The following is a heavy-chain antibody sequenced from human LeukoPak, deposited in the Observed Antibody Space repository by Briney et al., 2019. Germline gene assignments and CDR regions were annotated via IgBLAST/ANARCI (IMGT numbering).Heavy chain of an antibody. Sequence: ASVKVSCKASGYTFISYGISWVRQAPGQGLEWMGWISAYNGNTNYAQKLQGRVTMTTDTSTSTAYMELRSLRAEDTAVYYCARDPHLSGWSDYWGQGTLVTVSS. D-gene: IGHD6-19*01. J-gene: IGHJ4*02. V-gene: IGHV1-18*01. CDR3: ARDPHLSGWSDY. CDR1: GYTFISYG. CDR2: ISAYNGNT.